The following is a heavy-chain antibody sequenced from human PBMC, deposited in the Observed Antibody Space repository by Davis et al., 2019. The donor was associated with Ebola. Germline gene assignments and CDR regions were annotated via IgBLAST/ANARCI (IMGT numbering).Heavy chain of an antibody. J-gene: IGHJ6*02. V-gene: IGHV3-43D*03. D-gene: IGHD3-16*01. Sequence: PGGSLRLSCAASGFTFDDYAMHWVRQAPGKGLEWVSLISWDGGSTYYADSVKGRFTISRDNSKNSLYLQMNSLRAEDTAVYYCARDRPLDFFFGDYYGMDVWGQGTTVTVSS. CDR3: ARDRPLDFFFGDYYGMDV. CDR1: GFTFDDYA. CDR2: ISWDGGST.